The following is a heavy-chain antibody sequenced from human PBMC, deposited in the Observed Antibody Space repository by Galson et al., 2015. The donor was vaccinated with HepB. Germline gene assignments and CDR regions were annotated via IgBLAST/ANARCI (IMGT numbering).Heavy chain of an antibody. CDR3: ARDLRTVSGYDSSGYYYY. J-gene: IGHJ4*02. D-gene: IGHD3-22*01. CDR1: GYTFTSYA. Sequence: QSGAEVKKPGESLEISCKASGYTFTSYAMHWVRQAPGQRLEWMGWINAGNGNTKYSQKFQGRVTITRDTSASTAYMELSSLRSEDTAVYYCARDLRTVSGYDSSGYYYYWGQGTLVTVSS. CDR2: INAGNGNT. V-gene: IGHV1-3*01.